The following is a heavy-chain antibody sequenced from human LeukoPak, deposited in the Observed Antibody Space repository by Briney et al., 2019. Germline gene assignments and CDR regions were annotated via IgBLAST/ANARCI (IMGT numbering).Heavy chain of an antibody. V-gene: IGHV3-30*04. D-gene: IGHD2-8*01. CDR1: GFTFSSYA. J-gene: IGHJ4*02. Sequence: GGSLRLSCAASGFTFSSYAIHWVRQAPGKGLEWVAVISYDGSDKFYADSVKGRFTISRDKSKNTLYLQMNSLRAEDTAVYYCAIMEGDYFDYWGQGTLVTVSS. CDR3: AIMEGDYFDY. CDR2: ISYDGSDK.